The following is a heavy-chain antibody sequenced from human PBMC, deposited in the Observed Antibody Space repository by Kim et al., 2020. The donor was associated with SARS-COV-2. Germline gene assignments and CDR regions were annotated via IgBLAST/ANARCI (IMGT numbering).Heavy chain of an antibody. CDR2: ISSSSVYM. CDR1: GFTFSSYS. D-gene: IGHD3-10*01. Sequence: GGSLRLSCAASGFTFSSYSMNWVRQAPGKGLEWVSSISSSSVYMYYADSVKGRFTISRDNAKNSLSRQMNNLRAEDTAVYYCARDREDSGPYYTSSPNYFYPWGQGTLVTVSS. V-gene: IGHV3-21*01. CDR3: ARDREDSGPYYTSSPNYFYP. J-gene: IGHJ5*02.